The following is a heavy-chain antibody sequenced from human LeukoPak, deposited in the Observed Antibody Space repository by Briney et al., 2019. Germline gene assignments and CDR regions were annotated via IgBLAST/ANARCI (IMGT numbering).Heavy chain of an antibody. CDR2: IIPIFGTA. J-gene: IGHJ4*02. Sequence: ASVKVSCKASGYTFTSYGISWVRQAPGQGLEWMGGIIPIFGTANYAQKFQGRVTITADESTSTAYMELSSLRSEDTAVYYCARDSTSSSWENNPQYYFDYWGQGTLVTVSS. CDR3: ARDSTSSSWENNPQYYFDY. D-gene: IGHD6-13*01. CDR1: GYTFTSYG. V-gene: IGHV1-69*13.